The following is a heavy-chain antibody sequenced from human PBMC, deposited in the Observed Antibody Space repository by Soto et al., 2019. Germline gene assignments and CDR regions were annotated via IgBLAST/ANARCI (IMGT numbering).Heavy chain of an antibody. CDR2: IYYSGST. CDR3: ERESHDYGDVDY. Sequence: QVQLQESGPGLVKPSETLSLTCTVSGGSVSSGSYYWSWIRQPPGKGLEWIGYIYYSGSTNYNPSLKSRVTISVDTSKNQFSLKLSYVTAADTAVYYCERESHDYGDVDYWGQGTLVTVSS. CDR1: GGSVSSGSYY. V-gene: IGHV4-61*01. J-gene: IGHJ4*02. D-gene: IGHD4-17*01.